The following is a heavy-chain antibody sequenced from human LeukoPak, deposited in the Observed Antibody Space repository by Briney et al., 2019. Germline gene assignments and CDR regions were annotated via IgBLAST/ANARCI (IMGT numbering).Heavy chain of an antibody. J-gene: IGHJ5*02. CDR2: IIPIFGTA. CDR3: ATASSRYSNWFDP. D-gene: IGHD4-11*01. Sequence: GASVKVSCRASGGTFSSYAISWVRQAPGRGLEWMGGIIPIFGTANYAQKFQGRVTITADESTSTAYMELSSLRSEDTAVYYSATASSRYSNWFDPWGQGTLVTVSS. CDR1: GGTFSSYA. V-gene: IGHV1-69*13.